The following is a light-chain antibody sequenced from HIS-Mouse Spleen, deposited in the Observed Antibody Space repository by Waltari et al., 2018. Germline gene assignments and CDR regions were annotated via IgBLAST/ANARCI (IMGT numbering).Light chain of an antibody. Sequence: QSALTQPRSVSGSPGQSVTISCTGTSSDVGGYHYVPWYQQHPGKAPTLMIYDVSTRPSGVPDRFSGSKSGNTASLTISGLQAEDEADYYCCSYAGSSTWVFGGGTKLTVL. J-gene: IGLJ3*02. CDR1: SSDVGGYHY. CDR2: DVS. CDR3: CSYAGSSTWV. V-gene: IGLV2-11*01.